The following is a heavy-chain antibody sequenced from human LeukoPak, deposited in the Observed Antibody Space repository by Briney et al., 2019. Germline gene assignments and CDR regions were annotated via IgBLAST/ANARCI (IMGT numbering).Heavy chain of an antibody. D-gene: IGHD1-7*01. CDR2: INHSGST. Sequence: SETLSLTCAVYGGSFSGYHWSWIRQPPGKGLEWIGEINHSGSTNYNPSLKSRVTISVDTSKNQFSLKLSSVTAADTAVYYCARGQRRKEWNYVPPWFDPWGQGTLVTVSS. J-gene: IGHJ5*02. V-gene: IGHV4-34*01. CDR3: ARGQRRKEWNYVPPWFDP. CDR1: GGSFSGYH.